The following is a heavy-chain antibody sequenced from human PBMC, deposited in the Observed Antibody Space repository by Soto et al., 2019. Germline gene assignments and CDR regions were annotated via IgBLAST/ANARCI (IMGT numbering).Heavy chain of an antibody. V-gene: IGHV3-30-3*01. D-gene: IGHD3-3*01. CDR1: GFSFSVYA. CDR2: TSYDGSNK. J-gene: IGHJ6*02. Sequence: PGGSLRLSCAASGFSFSVYAMHWVRQAPGKGLEWVAITSYDGSNKYYADSVKGRFTISRDNSKNTLYLQMDIPRVEDTAVYYCARATIFGVVHFYYYGMEVWGQGTTVTVSS. CDR3: ARATIFGVVHFYYYGMEV.